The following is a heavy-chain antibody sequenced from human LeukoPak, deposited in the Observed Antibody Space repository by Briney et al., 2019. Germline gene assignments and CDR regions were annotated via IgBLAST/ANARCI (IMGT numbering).Heavy chain of an antibody. CDR2: IYSGGST. Sequence: TGGSLRLSCAASGFTVSSNYMSWVRQAPGKGLEWVSVIYSGGSTYYGDSVKGRFTISRDNSKNTLYLQTNSLRDEDTAVYYCARGGGYDFWSGYSGFDPWGQGTLVTVSS. D-gene: IGHD3-3*01. V-gene: IGHV3-53*01. CDR3: ARGGGYDFWSGYSGFDP. CDR1: GFTVSSNY. J-gene: IGHJ5*02.